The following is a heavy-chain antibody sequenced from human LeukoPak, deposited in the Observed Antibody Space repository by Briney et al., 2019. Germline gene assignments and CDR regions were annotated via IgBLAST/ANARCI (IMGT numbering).Heavy chain of an antibody. CDR1: GGSFSGYY. J-gene: IGHJ4*02. D-gene: IGHD6-19*01. V-gene: IGHV4-34*01. Sequence: PSETLSLTCAVYGGSFSGYYWSWIRQLPGKGLEWIGEINHSGSTNYNPSLKSRVTISVDTSKNQFSLKLSSVTAADTAVYYCATEYSSGLTFDYWGQGTLVTVSS. CDR3: ATEYSSGLTFDY. CDR2: INHSGST.